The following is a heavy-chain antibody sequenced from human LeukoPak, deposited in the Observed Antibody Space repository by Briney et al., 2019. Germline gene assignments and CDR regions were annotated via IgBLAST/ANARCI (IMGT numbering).Heavy chain of an antibody. V-gene: IGHV2-26*01. CDR2: IFSNDEK. Sequence: SGPTLVKPTETLTLTCTVSGFSLSNARMGVSWIRQPPGKALEWLAHIFSNDEKSYSTSLKSSLTLSKDTSKSQVVLSMTSIDPVDTATYYCARLRAGTFDYWGQETLVTVSS. CDR3: ARLRAGTFDY. J-gene: IGHJ4*02. CDR1: GFSLSNARMG. D-gene: IGHD6-19*01.